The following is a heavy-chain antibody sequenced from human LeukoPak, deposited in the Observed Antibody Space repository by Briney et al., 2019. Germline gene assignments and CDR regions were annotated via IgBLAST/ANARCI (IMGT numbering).Heavy chain of an antibody. J-gene: IGHJ4*02. Sequence: GESLKISCTGSGYSFTSYWISWVRQMPGKGVEWMGRIDPSDSYANYSPSFQGHVTISPDKSISTAYLQWSSLKASDTAMYYCARDSSGWSFDYWGQGNLVTAPS. CDR3: ARDSSGWSFDY. CDR2: IDPSDSYA. V-gene: IGHV5-10-1*01. CDR1: GYSFTSYW. D-gene: IGHD6-19*01.